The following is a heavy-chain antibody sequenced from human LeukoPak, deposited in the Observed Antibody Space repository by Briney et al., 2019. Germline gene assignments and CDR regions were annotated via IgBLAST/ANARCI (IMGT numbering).Heavy chain of an antibody. V-gene: IGHV4-39*01. J-gene: IGHJ6*03. CDR1: GGSISSSSYY. D-gene: IGHD5-18*01. Sequence: SETLSLTCTVSGGSISSSSYYWGWIRQPPGKGLEWIGSIYYSGSTYYNPSLKSRVTISVDTSKNQFSLKLSSVTAADTAVYYCARGQTAIGGYYYYYYYMDVWGKGTTVTVSS. CDR2: IYYSGST. CDR3: ARGQTAIGGYYYYYYYMDV.